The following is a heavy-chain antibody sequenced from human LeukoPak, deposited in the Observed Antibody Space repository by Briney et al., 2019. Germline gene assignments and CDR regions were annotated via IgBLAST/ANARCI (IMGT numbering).Heavy chain of an antibody. CDR3: ATGQSYYDTPDY. Sequence: ASVKVSCKVSGYTLTELSMHWVRQAPGKGLEWMGGFDPEDGETIYAQKFQGRVTMTEDTSTDTAYMELSSLRSEDTAVYYCATGQSYYDTPDYWGLGTLVTVSS. J-gene: IGHJ4*02. D-gene: IGHD3-22*01. V-gene: IGHV1-24*01. CDR1: GYTLTELS. CDR2: FDPEDGET.